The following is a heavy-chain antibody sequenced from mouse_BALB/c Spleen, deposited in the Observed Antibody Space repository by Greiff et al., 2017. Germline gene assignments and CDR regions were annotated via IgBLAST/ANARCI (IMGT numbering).Heavy chain of an antibody. CDR2: IWAGGST. J-gene: IGHJ3*01. CDR3: AREGDYGWFAY. D-gene: IGHD2-4*01. V-gene: IGHV2-9*02. Sequence: VKLVESGPGLVAPSQSLSITCTVSGFSLTSYGVHWVRQPPGKGLEWLGVIWAGGSTNYNSALMSRLSISKDNSKSQVFLKMNSLQTDDTAMYYCAREGDYGWFAYWGQGTLVTVSA. CDR1: GFSLTSYG.